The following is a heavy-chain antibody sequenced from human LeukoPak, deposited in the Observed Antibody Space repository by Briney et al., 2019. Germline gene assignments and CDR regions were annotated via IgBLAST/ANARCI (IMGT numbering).Heavy chain of an antibody. CDR1: GYSFPSYW. J-gene: IGHJ4*02. CDR2: IYPGDSET. CDR3: ARHMVRGGTAIEY. D-gene: IGHD3-10*01. Sequence: GESLKISCKGSGYSFPSYWIGWVRQMPGKGLEWMGIIYPGDSETRYSPSFQGQVTISADRSISTAYLQWSSLKASDTAVYYCARHMVRGGTAIEYWGQGTLVTVSS. V-gene: IGHV5-51*01.